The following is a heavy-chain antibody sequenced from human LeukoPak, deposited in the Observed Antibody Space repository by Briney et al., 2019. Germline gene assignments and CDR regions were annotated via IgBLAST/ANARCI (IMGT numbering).Heavy chain of an antibody. Sequence: SETLSLTCTVSGGSISSYHWSWIRQPPGKGLEWIGYIYYSGSTNYNPSLKSRVTISVHTSKNQFSLTLSSVTAADTAVYYCARERWELLAFDIWGQGTMVTVSS. D-gene: IGHD1-26*01. CDR1: GGSISSYH. CDR3: ARERWELLAFDI. CDR2: IYYSGST. V-gene: IGHV4-59*01. J-gene: IGHJ3*02.